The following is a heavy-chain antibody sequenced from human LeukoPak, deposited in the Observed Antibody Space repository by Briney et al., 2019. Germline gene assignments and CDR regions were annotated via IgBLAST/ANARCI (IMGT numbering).Heavy chain of an antibody. CDR3: ARGRTYYDILTGQGRRGYWFDP. Sequence: SETLSLTCAVYGASFSGYYWSWIRQPPGKGLEWIGEINHSGSTNYNPSLKSRVTISVDTSKNQFSPKLSSVTAADTAVYYCARGRTYYDILTGQGRRGYWFDPWGQGTLVTVSS. CDR1: GASFSGYY. V-gene: IGHV4-34*01. CDR2: INHSGST. J-gene: IGHJ5*02. D-gene: IGHD3-9*01.